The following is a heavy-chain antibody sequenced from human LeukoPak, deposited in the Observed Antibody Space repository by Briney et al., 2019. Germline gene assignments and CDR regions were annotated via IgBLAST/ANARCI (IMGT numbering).Heavy chain of an antibody. CDR1: GGAFTRAA. CDR3: ATPRMNYYGSGSHYSYYYLDV. J-gene: IGHJ6*03. CDR2: AIPHSGTA. D-gene: IGHD3-10*01. V-gene: IGHV1-69*01. Sequence: SVKVSCKASGGAFTRAAVSWVRQAPGQGLEWRGGAIPHSGTADYPQKFRGRVTLTADASTSTAYMELNSLTSEDTAVYYCATPRMNYYGSGSHYSYYYLDVWGSGTAVTVSS.